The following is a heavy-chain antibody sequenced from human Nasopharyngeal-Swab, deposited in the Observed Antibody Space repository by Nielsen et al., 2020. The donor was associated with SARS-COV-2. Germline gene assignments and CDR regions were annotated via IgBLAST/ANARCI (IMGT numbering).Heavy chain of an antibody. CDR1: GSNFATYW. D-gene: IGHD6-13*01. V-gene: IGHV5-51*01. Sequence: GESLKISCKAPGSNFATYWIGWVRQMPGEGLRWMGLIYPGDSDTRYSPSLQGQVTISADRSITTAYLQWSSLKASDTAMYYCARLPMRAASGRGAFDIWGQGTMVTVSS. J-gene: IGHJ3*02. CDR2: IYPGDSDT. CDR3: ARLPMRAASGRGAFDI.